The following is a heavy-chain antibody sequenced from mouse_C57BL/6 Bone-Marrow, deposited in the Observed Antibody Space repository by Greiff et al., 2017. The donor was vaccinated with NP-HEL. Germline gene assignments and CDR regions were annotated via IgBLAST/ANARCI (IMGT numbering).Heavy chain of an antibody. CDR3: TTYGYDVFRFAY. CDR2: IDPENGDT. J-gene: IGHJ3*01. V-gene: IGHV14-4*01. D-gene: IGHD2-2*01. CDR1: GFNIKDDY. Sequence: EVQLQQSGAELVRPGASVKLSCTASGFNIKDDYMHWVKQRPEQGLEWIGWIDPENGDTEYASKFQGKATITADTSSNTAYLQLSSLTSEDTAVYYCTTYGYDVFRFAYWGQGTLVTVSA.